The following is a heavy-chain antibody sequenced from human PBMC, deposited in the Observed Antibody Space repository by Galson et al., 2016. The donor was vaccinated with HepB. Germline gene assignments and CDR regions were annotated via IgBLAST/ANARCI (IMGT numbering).Heavy chain of an antibody. CDR3: ARVGRLDFWSGYYVPPFDY. Sequence: TLSLTCTVSGGSISGGGYYWSWIRQHPGKGLEWIGYIYYSGSTYYNPSLKSRVTISVDTSKNQFPLKLSSVTAADTAVDYCARVGRLDFWSGYYVPPFDYWGQGTLVTVSS. D-gene: IGHD3-3*01. CDR2: IYYSGST. J-gene: IGHJ4*02. V-gene: IGHV4-31*03. CDR1: GGSISGGGYY.